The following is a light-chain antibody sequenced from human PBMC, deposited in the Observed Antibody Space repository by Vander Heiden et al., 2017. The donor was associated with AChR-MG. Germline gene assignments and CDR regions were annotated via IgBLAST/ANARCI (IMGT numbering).Light chain of an antibody. CDR3: QVWDSTTYV. J-gene: IGLJ1*01. V-gene: IGLV3-9*01. CDR2: RDR. Sequence: SYELTQPPSVSVALGQTARLTCGGNNIGLRSVHWYQQKPGQAPVLVIYRDRNRPSGIPERFSGSNSGNTATLTISRAQAGDEADYSCQVWDSTTYVFGTGTKVTVL. CDR1: NIGLRS.